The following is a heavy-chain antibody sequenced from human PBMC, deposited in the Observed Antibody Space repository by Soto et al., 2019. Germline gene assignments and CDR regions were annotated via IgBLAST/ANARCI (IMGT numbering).Heavy chain of an antibody. D-gene: IGHD2-15*01. CDR2: IYHSGST. V-gene: IGHV4-4*02. J-gene: IGHJ5*02. CDR1: GGSISSSNW. CDR3: ARAAVAVVVVADTPHNWFDP. Sequence: PSETLSLTCAVSGGSISSSNWWSWVRQPPGKGLVWIGEIYHSGSTNYNPSLKSRVTISVDKSKNQFSLKLSSVTAADTAVYYCARAAVAVVVVADTPHNWFDPWGQGTLVTVSS.